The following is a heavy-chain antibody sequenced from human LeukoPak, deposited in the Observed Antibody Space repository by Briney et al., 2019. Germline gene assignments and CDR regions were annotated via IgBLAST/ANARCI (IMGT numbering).Heavy chain of an antibody. CDR2: INPNSGGT. Sequence: ASVKVSCKTSGYIFTDYYIHWVRQAPGQGLEWMGWINPNSGGTNYAQEFQSRVTMTRDTSITTAYMELSSLRSDDTAVYYCARQGGTLIAVVKVALDVWGQGTMVTVSS. D-gene: IGHD3-22*01. CDR3: ARQGGTLIAVVKVALDV. V-gene: IGHV1-2*02. CDR1: GYIFTDYY. J-gene: IGHJ3*01.